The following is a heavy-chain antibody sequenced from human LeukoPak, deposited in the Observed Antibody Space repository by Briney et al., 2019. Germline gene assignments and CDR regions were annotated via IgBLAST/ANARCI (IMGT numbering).Heavy chain of an antibody. CDR3: ARRWGGNSDAFDI. J-gene: IGHJ3*02. Sequence: SETLSLTCTVSGGSISSGSYSWSWIRQPAGKGLEWIGRIYTSGNTNYSPSLKSRVTISVDTSKNQFSLKLSSVTAADTAVYYCARRWGGNSDAFDIWGQGTMVTVSS. V-gene: IGHV4-61*02. CDR2: IYTSGNT. CDR1: GGSISSGSYS. D-gene: IGHD4-23*01.